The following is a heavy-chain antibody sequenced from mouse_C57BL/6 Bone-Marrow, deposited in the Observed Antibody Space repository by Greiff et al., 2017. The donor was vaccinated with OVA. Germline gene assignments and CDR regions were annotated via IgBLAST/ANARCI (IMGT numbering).Heavy chain of an antibody. V-gene: IGHV1-55*01. CDR3: ARGYSNYGGFAMDY. CDR1: GYTFTSYW. CDR2: IYPGSGST. D-gene: IGHD2-5*01. Sequence: QVQLKPPGAELVKPGASVKMSCKASGYTFTSYWITWVKQRPGQGLEWIGDIYPGSGSTNYNEKFKSKATLTVDTSSSTAYMQLSSLTSEDSAVYYCARGYSNYGGFAMDYWGQGTSVTVSS. J-gene: IGHJ4*01.